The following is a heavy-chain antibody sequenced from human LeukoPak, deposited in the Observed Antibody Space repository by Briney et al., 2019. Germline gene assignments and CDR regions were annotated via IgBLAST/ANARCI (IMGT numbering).Heavy chain of an antibody. CDR1: GFTFITYA. CDR3: AKAPSSGWSYLDY. J-gene: IGHJ4*02. V-gene: IGHV3-23*01. CDR2: ISGSGGST. Sequence: GSLSLSCAASGFTFITYAMNWVRQAPGKGLEWVSSISGSGGSTYYANSVKGRFTISRDNSKNTLYLQMNSLRAEDSAVYHCAKAPSSGWSYLDYWGQGTLVTVSS. D-gene: IGHD6-19*01.